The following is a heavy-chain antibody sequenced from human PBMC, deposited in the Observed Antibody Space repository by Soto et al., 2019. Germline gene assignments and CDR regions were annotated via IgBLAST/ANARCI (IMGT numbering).Heavy chain of an antibody. Sequence: ASVKVSCKASGYTFTSYYMHWVRQAPGQGLEWMGIINPSGGSTSYAQKFQGRVTMTRDTSTSTVYMELSSLRSEDTAVYYCARDQYYYDSSGYFDYWGQGTRVTVSS. CDR2: INPSGGST. CDR3: ARDQYYYDSSGYFDY. D-gene: IGHD3-22*01. V-gene: IGHV1-46*01. J-gene: IGHJ4*02. CDR1: GYTFTSYY.